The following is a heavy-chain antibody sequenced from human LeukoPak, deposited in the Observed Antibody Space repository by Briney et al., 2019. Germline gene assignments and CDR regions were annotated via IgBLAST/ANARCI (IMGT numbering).Heavy chain of an antibody. CDR3: ARGPYYDYVWGSYRSPGFDY. V-gene: IGHV4-38-2*01. CDR2: IYHSGST. Sequence: SETLSLTCAVSGYSISSGYYWGWIRQPPGKGLEWIGSIYHSGSTYYNPSLKSRVTILVDTSKNQFSLKLSSMTAADTAVYYCARGPYYDYVWGSYRSPGFDYWGQGTLVTVSS. CDR1: GYSISSGYY. J-gene: IGHJ4*02. D-gene: IGHD3-16*02.